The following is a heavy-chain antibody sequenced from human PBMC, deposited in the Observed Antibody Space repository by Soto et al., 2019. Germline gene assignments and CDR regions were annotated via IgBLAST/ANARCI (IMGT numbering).Heavy chain of an antibody. CDR3: ASDFPTPVRDEPPH. CDR2: IIPIFGTA. CDR1: GGTFSSYA. V-gene: IGHV1-69*13. D-gene: IGHD4-17*01. Sequence: SVKVSCKASGGTFSSYAISWVRQAPGQGLEWMGGIIPIFGTANYAQKFQGRVTITADESTSTAYMELSSLRSEDTAVYYCASDFPTPVRDEPPHWGQGTLVTVSS. J-gene: IGHJ4*02.